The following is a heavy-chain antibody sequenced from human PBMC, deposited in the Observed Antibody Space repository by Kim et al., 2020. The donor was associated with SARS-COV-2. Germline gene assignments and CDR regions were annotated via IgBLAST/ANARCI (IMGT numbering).Heavy chain of an antibody. CDR2: INHSGST. Sequence: SETLSLTCAVYGGSFSGYYWSWIRQPPGKGLEWIGEINHSGSTNYNPSLKSRVTISVDTSKNQFSLKLSSVTAADTAVYYCARVGSPNDYWGQGTLVTVSS. D-gene: IGHD5-12*01. CDR3: ARVGSPNDY. J-gene: IGHJ4*02. CDR1: GGSFSGYY. V-gene: IGHV4-34*01.